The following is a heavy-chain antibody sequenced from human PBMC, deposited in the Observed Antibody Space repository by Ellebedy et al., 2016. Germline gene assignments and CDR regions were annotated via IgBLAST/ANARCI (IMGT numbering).Heavy chain of an antibody. CDR1: GGSISSSSYY. CDR3: ARHFGSGRPYFDY. CDR2: IYHSGST. D-gene: IGHD6-19*01. J-gene: IGHJ4*02. V-gene: IGHV4-30-2*01. Sequence: SETLSLTCTVSGGSISSSSYYWSWIRQPPGKGLEWIGYIYHSGSTYYNPSLKSRVTISVDRSKNQFSLKLSSVTAADTAVYYCARHFGSGRPYFDYWGQGALVTVSS.